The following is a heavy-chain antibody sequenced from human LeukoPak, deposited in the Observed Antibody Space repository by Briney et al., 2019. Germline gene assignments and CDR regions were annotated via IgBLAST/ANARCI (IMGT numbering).Heavy chain of an antibody. CDR2: MNPNSGNT. Sequence: ASVKVSCKASGYTFTSYDINWVRQATGQGLEWMGWMNPNSGNTGYAQKFQGRVTITRNTSISTAYMELSSPRSEDTAVYYCARRHYYGSGSYYYYYMDVWGKGTTVTISS. J-gene: IGHJ6*03. CDR3: ARRHYYGSGSYYYYYMDV. V-gene: IGHV1-8*03. D-gene: IGHD3-10*01. CDR1: GYTFTSYD.